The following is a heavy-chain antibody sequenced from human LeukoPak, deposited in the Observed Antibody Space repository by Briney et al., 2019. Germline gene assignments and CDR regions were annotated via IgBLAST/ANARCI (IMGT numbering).Heavy chain of an antibody. CDR3: ARASNIGWYQFDY. CDR1: GGSMNNHD. V-gene: IGHV4-4*07. D-gene: IGHD6-19*01. Sequence: SETLSLTCTVSGGSMNNHDWSWVRQPAGKGLEWIGRIQTSGSINYNSSLKSRVTISIDTSQNYFSLKLTSMTAADSAMYYCARASNIGWYQFDYWGQGMLVTFSS. CDR2: IQTSGSI. J-gene: IGHJ4*02.